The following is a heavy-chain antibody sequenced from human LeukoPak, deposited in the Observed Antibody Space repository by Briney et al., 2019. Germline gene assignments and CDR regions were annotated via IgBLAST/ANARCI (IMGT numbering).Heavy chain of an antibody. CDR1: GFTVSSNY. Sequence: QSGGSLRLSCAASGFTVSSNYMSWVRQAPGKGLEWGSVIYSGGSTYYADSVKGRFTISRDNSKNTLYLQMNSLRAEDTAVYYCARGHYDFWSGWFDPWGQGTLVTVSS. V-gene: IGHV3-66*01. CDR2: IYSGGST. D-gene: IGHD3-3*01. J-gene: IGHJ5*02. CDR3: ARGHYDFWSGWFDP.